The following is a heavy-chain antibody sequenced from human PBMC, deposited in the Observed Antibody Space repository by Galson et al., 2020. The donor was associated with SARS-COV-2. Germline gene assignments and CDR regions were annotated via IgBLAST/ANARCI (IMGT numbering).Heavy chain of an antibody. Sequence: GGSLRLSCAASGFTFSSYEMNWVRQAPGKGLEWVSYISSSGSTIYYAYSVKGRFTISRDNAKNSLYLQMNSLRAEDTAVYYCARPIADDYGDDDDYWGQGTLVTVSS. V-gene: IGHV3-48*03. D-gene: IGHD4-17*01. J-gene: IGHJ4*02. CDR1: GFTFSSYE. CDR2: ISSSGSTI. CDR3: ARPIADDYGDDDDY.